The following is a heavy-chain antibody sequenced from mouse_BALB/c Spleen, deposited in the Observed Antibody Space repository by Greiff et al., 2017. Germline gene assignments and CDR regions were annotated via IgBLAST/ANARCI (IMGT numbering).Heavy chain of an antibody. Sequence: EVQVVESGGGLVKPGGSLKLSCAASGFAFSSYDMSWVRQTPEKRLEWVAYISSGGGSTYYPDTVKGRFTISRDNAKNTLYLQMSSLKSEDTAMYYCARFDGYYFDYWGQGTTLTVSS. J-gene: IGHJ2*01. CDR2: ISSGGGST. CDR1: GFAFSSYD. CDR3: ARFDGYYFDY. D-gene: IGHD2-3*01. V-gene: IGHV5-12-1*01.